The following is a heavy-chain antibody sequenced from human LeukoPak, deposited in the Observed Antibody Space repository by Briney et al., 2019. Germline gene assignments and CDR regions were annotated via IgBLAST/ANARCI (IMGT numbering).Heavy chain of an antibody. CDR1: GGSININTYY. J-gene: IGHJ2*01. CDR2: IYYSGST. CDR3: ARASHGWYFDL. Sequence: PSETLSLTCTVPGGSININTYYWGWIRQPPGKGLEWIGSIYYSGSTYYNPSLKSRVTISVDTPKNQFSLKLSSVTAADTAVYYCARASHGWYFDLWGRGTLVTVSS. D-gene: IGHD6-6*01. V-gene: IGHV4-39*07.